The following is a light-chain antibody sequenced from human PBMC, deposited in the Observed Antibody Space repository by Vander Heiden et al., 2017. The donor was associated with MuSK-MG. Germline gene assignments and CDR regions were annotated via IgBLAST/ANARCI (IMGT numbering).Light chain of an antibody. CDR1: QDISNY. Sequence: DIQMTQSPSSLSASVGDRVTITCQASQDISNYLNWYQQKPGKAPKLLIYDASNLETGVPSRFSGSGYGTDFTFTISSLQPEDIAAYYCQQDDNLPPITFGQGTQVEIK. V-gene: IGKV1-33*01. J-gene: IGKJ5*01. CDR2: DAS. CDR3: QQDDNLPPIT.